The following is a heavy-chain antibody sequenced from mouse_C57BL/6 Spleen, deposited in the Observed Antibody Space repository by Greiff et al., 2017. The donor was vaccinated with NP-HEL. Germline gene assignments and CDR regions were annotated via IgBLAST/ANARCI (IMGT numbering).Heavy chain of an antibody. V-gene: IGHV5-17*01. CDR1: GFTFSDYG. D-gene: IGHD1-1*01. CDR3: ARPFYYYGSSFPMGY. J-gene: IGHJ4*01. Sequence: EVQVVESGGGLVKPGGSLKLSCAASGFTFSDYGMHWVRQAPEKGLEWVAYISSGSSTIYYADTVKGRFTISRDNAKNTLFLQMTSLRSEDTDMYYFARPFYYYGSSFPMGYWGQGASVTVSS. CDR2: ISSGSSTI.